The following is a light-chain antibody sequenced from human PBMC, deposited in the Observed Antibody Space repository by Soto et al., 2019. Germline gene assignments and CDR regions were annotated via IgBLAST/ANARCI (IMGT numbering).Light chain of an antibody. Sequence: QSALTQPRSVSGSPGQSVTISCTGTSSDVGGYNYVSWYQQHPGKAPKLMIYEVSKRPSGVPDRFSGSKSGNTASLTISGLQAEDEADYYCCSYAGSYTLVFGGGTKVTVL. J-gene: IGLJ2*01. CDR2: EVS. CDR3: CSYAGSYTLV. V-gene: IGLV2-11*01. CDR1: SSDVGGYNY.